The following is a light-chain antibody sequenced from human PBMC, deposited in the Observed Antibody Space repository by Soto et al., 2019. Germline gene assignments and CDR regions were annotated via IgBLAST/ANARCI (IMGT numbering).Light chain of an antibody. Sequence: EIVFTQSPVTLSLSPGERATLSCRASQSVSSSYLAWYQQKPGQAPRLLIYGTSSRATAIPDRFSGSGSGTDFTLTISRLEPEDFAVYYCQQYGSSSWTFGQGTKVDIK. CDR3: QQYGSSSWT. CDR1: QSVSSSY. CDR2: GTS. J-gene: IGKJ1*01. V-gene: IGKV3-20*01.